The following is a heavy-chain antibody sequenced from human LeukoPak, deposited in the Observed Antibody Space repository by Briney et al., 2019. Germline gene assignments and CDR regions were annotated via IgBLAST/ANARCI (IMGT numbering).Heavy chain of an antibody. CDR2: ISYDGSNK. Sequence: PGGSLRLSCAASGFTFSSYAMHWVRQAPGKGLEWVAVISYDGSNKYYADSVKGRFTISRDNSKNTLYLQMNSLRAEDTAVYYCARASGSYPGGFDYWGQGTLVTVSS. D-gene: IGHD1-26*01. CDR3: ARASGSYPGGFDY. J-gene: IGHJ4*02. V-gene: IGHV3-30-3*01. CDR1: GFTFSSYA.